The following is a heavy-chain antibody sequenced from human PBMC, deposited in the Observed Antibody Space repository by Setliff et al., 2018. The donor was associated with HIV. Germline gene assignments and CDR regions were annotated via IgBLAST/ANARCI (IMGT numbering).Heavy chain of an antibody. J-gene: IGHJ4*02. CDR3: ARRKLSKWGAFDY. V-gene: IGHV4-4*09. Sequence: PSEALSLTCTVSGDSIDDFYWSWIRQPPGQGLEWIGYIFSNVTTNYSPSLKSRVTMSIARSKSQFLLNLTSGTASDTAIYYCARRKLSKWGAFDYWGQGALVTVSS. CDR2: IFSNVTT. CDR1: GDSIDDFY. D-gene: IGHD1-26*01.